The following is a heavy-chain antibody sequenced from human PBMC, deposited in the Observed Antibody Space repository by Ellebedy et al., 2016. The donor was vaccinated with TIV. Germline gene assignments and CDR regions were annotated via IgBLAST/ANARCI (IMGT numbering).Heavy chain of an antibody. CDR3: AKSYYSGKRAQTLDY. V-gene: IGHV3-30*18. CDR2: ISFDGNNK. CDR1: GFTFSGYA. J-gene: IGHJ4*02. Sequence: PGGSLRLSCVASGFTFSGYAMSWVRQAPGKGLEWVELISFDGNNKYYGDSVQGRFIISRDISKNTVYLQMNSLRAEDTAVYYFAKSYYSGKRAQTLDYWGQGTLVTVSS. D-gene: IGHD3-10*01.